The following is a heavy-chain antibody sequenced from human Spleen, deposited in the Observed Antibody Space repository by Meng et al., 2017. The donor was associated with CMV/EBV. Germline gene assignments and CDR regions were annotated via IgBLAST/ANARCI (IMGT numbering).Heavy chain of an antibody. Sequence: ASVKVSCKASGYTFTGFYIHWVRQAPGQGPEWLGWINPNGGVRKYAQKFQGRVTMTRDTSISTAYMDLSRLRSDDTAVYYCARDLYSSGWEYNLDYWGQGTLVTVSS. CDR1: GYTFTGFY. D-gene: IGHD6-19*01. V-gene: IGHV1-2*02. CDR3: ARDLYSSGWEYNLDY. CDR2: INPNGGVR. J-gene: IGHJ4*02.